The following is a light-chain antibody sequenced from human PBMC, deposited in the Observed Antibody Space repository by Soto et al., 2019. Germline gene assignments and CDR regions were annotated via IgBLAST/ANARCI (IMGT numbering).Light chain of an antibody. V-gene: IGKV3-20*01. J-gene: IGKJ4*01. CDR2: GAS. CDR1: QSVSSSY. Sequence: EIVLTQSPGTLSLSPGERATLSCRASQSVSSSYLAWYQQKLGQAPRLLIYGASSRPTGIPDRLSGSGSGTDFTLTISRLEPEDFAVDYCQQYDSLPPLTFGGGTKVEIK. CDR3: QQYDSLPPLT.